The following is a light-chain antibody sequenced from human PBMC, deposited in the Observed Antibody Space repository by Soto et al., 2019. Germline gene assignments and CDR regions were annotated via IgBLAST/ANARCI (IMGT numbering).Light chain of an antibody. CDR2: EVS. Sequence: QSALTQPASVSGSPGQSITISCTGTSIDVGAYNYVSWYQQHPGKAPKLMVYEVSNRPSGVSNRFSGSKSGNTASLTISGLQAEDEADYYCNSHTSSDTWVFGGGTKLTVL. J-gene: IGLJ3*02. V-gene: IGLV2-14*01. CDR1: SIDVGAYNY. CDR3: NSHTSSDTWV.